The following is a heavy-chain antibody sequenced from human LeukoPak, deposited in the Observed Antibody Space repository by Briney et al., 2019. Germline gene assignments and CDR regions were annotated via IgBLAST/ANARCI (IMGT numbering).Heavy chain of an antibody. Sequence: GESLQISCQGSGYIFTTYWIGGVRQLPGKGLEWMGIIYPGDSHTIYSPSFRGQVTMSADKSISTAYLQWSSLKASDTAMYYCARLLGSSSSSWASFDYWGQGTLVTVSS. CDR2: IYPGDSHT. V-gene: IGHV5-51*01. CDR3: ARLLGSSSSSWASFDY. CDR1: GYIFTTYW. J-gene: IGHJ4*02. D-gene: IGHD6-13*01.